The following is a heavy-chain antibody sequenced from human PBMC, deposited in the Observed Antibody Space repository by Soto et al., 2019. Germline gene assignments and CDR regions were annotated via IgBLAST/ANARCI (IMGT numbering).Heavy chain of an antibody. J-gene: IGHJ3*02. CDR2: IIPILGIA. CDR1: GGTFSSYT. V-gene: IGHV1-69*02. CDR3: VSDLDFYDSSGYYFGDAFDI. Sequence: SVKVSCKASGGTFSSYTISWVRQAPGQGLEWMGRIIPILGIANYAQKFQGRVTITADKSTSTAYMELSSLRSEDTAVYYRVSDLDFYDSSGYYFGDAFDIWGQGTMVTVSS. D-gene: IGHD3-22*01.